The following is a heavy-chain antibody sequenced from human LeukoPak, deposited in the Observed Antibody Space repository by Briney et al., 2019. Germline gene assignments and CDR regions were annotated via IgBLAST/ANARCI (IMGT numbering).Heavy chain of an antibody. CDR1: GGSFSGYY. D-gene: IGHD5-24*01. J-gene: IGHJ4*02. CDR3: ARGLEDGYKYYFDY. V-gene: IGHV4-34*01. CDR2: IDHSGST. Sequence: PSETLSLTCAVYGGSFSGYYWSWIRQPPGKGLEWIGEIDHSGSTNYNPSLKSRVTISVDTSKYQFPLKLSSVTAADTAVYYRARGLEDGYKYYFDYWGQGTLVTVSS.